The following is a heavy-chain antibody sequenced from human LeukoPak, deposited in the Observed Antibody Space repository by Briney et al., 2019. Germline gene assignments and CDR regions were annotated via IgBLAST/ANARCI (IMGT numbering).Heavy chain of an antibody. Sequence: GGSLRLSCAAFGFTFSSNWMHWVRQAPGKGLVWVSRINSDGSSPTYADSVKGRFTISRDNAKNTLSLQMNSLRAEDTAVYYCARGPMPGEYYFDYWGQGTLVTVSS. CDR2: INSDGSSP. J-gene: IGHJ4*02. D-gene: IGHD3-16*01. V-gene: IGHV3-74*01. CDR1: GFTFSSNW. CDR3: ARGPMPGEYYFDY.